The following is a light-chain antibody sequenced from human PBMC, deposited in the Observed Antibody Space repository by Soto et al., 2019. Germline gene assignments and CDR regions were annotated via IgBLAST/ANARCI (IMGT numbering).Light chain of an antibody. V-gene: IGKV1-39*01. CDR2: DAS. CDR3: QQSYSTPSLT. Sequence: DIQMTQSPSSLSASVGDRVTITCRASQSIDKYLNWYQQKPGKGPNLLIYDASNLRTGVPSRFSGSGSGTEFTLAISSLLPADFATYFCQQSYSTPSLTFGGGTTVEIK. CDR1: QSIDKY. J-gene: IGKJ4*01.